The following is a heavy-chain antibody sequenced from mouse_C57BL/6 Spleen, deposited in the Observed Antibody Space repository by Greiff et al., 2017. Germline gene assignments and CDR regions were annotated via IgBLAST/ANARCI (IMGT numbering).Heavy chain of an antibody. CDR2: IDPENGDT. CDR1: GFNIKDDY. CDR3: TKRDSSGYVAWFAY. Sequence: EVQLVESGAELVRPGASVKLSCTASGFNIKDDYMHWVKQRPEQGLEWIGWIDPENGDTEYASKFQGKATITADTSSNTAYLQLSSLTSVNTAVYYCTKRDSSGYVAWFAYWGQGTLVTVSA. J-gene: IGHJ3*01. D-gene: IGHD3-2*02. V-gene: IGHV14-4*01.